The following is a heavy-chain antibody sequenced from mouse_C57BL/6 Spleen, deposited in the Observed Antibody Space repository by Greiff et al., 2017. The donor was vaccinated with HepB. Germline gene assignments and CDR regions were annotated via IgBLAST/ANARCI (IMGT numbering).Heavy chain of an antibody. J-gene: IGHJ3*01. CDR1: GYTFTDYY. D-gene: IGHD1-1*01. Sequence: VQLQQSGPELVKPGASVKISCKASGYTFTDYYMNWVKQSHGKSLEWIGDINPNNGGTSYNQKFKGKATLTVDKSSSTAYMELRSLTSEDSAVYYCARPLLLRGAWFAYWGQGTLVTVSA. CDR3: ARPLLLRGAWFAY. CDR2: INPNNGGT. V-gene: IGHV1-26*01.